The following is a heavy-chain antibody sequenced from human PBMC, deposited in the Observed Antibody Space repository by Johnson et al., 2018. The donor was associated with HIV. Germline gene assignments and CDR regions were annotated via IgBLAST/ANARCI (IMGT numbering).Heavy chain of an antibody. CDR2: IKTDGSEK. V-gene: IGHV3-7*03. Sequence: EVQLVESGGGVVQPGGSLRLSCAVSGFTFSSHWMTWVRQAPGKGLEWVANIKTDGSEKYYADSVKGRFTISRDNAKNSLYLQMNSLRAEDKALYYCARDWAAVGRVGGMDAFDIWGQGTMVTVSS. CDR3: ARDWAAVGRVGGMDAFDI. CDR1: GFTFSSHW. D-gene: IGHD6-13*01. J-gene: IGHJ3*02.